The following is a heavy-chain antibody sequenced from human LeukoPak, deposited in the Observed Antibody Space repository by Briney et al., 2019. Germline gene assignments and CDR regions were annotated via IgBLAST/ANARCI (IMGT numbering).Heavy chain of an antibody. CDR3: ASSLGSSGMDV. D-gene: IGHD1-26*01. J-gene: IGHJ6*02. Sequence: PETLSLTCAVYGGSFSGYYWSWIRQPPGKGLEWIGEINHSGSTNYNPSLKSRVTISVDTSKNQFSLKLSSVTAADTAVYYCASSLGSSGMDVWGQGTTVTVSS. CDR1: GGSFSGYY. CDR2: INHSGST. V-gene: IGHV4-34*01.